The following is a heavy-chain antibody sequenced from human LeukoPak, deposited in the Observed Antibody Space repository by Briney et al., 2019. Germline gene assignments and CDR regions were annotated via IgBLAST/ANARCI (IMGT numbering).Heavy chain of an antibody. V-gene: IGHV4-59*12. CDR2: IYSSGST. D-gene: IGHD3-10*01. CDR1: GGSISSYY. CDR3: ARDREYYYGSGRINYFDY. J-gene: IGHJ4*02. Sequence: SETLSLTCTVSGGSISSYYWSWVRQPPGKGLEWIGYIYSSGSTNYDPSLKSRVSISVDTSKHQFSLKLSSVTAADTAVYYCARDREYYYGSGRINYFDYWGQGTLVTVSS.